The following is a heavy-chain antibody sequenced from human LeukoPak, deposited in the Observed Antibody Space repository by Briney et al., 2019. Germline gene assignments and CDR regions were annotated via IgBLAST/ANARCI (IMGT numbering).Heavy chain of an antibody. CDR3: ARLSTHGGFYYYFDS. V-gene: IGHV3-30*04. D-gene: IGHD3-22*01. CDR2: ISYDGSNK. Sequence: GGSLRLSCAASGFTFSSYAMHWVRQAPGKGLEWVAVISYDGSNKYYADSVKGRFTISRDNSKNTLYLQMNSLRAEDTALCYCARLSTHGGFYYYFDSWGQGTLVTVSS. J-gene: IGHJ4*02. CDR1: GFTFSSYA.